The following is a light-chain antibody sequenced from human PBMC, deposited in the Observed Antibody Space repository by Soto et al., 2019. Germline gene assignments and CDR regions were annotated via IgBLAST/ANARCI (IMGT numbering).Light chain of an antibody. CDR2: GAS. J-gene: IGKJ1*01. CDR1: QSISSN. Sequence: EMVMTQSPATLSVSPGERATLSCRASQSISSNLAWYQQKPGQAPRLLIYGASTRATGIPARFSGGGSGTEFTLTISSLQSEDFAVYYCQQYNNWPPGTFGQGTKVEIK. V-gene: IGKV3-15*01. CDR3: QQYNNWPPGT.